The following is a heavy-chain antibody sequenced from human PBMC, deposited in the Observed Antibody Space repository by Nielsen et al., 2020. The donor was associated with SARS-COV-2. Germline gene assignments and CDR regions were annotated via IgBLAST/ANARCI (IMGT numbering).Heavy chain of an antibody. V-gene: IGHV3-30*19. J-gene: IGHJ4*02. D-gene: IGHD2-15*01. CDR2: ISYEGTNK. CDR3: AKDDGYCYGGSCYFFDY. Sequence: GESLKISCAASGFTFSSKGMHWVRQAPGKGLEWVAVISYEGTNKDYADSVKGRFTISRGNSKNTLYLQMSSLRAEDTAVYYCAKDDGYCYGGSCYFFDYWGQGTLVTVSS. CDR1: GFTFSSKG.